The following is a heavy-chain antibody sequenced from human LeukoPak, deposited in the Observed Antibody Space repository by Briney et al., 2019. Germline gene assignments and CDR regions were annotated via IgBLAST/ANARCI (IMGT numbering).Heavy chain of an antibody. CDR3: AKHYDYWAGFYTYDY. CDR2: ISPSSGST. CDR1: GFTFSNYA. V-gene: IGHV3-23*01. J-gene: IGHJ4*02. Sequence: GGSLRLSCAASGFTFSNYAISWVRQAAGEGLEWVSGISPSSGSTYYADSVKGRFTISTDNAKNTLYLQMNSLRAEDTAVYYCAKHYDYWAGFYTYDYWGQGTLVTVSS. D-gene: IGHD3-3*01.